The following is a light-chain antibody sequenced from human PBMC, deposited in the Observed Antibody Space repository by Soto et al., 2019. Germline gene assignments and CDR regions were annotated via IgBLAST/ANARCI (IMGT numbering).Light chain of an antibody. CDR2: DVT. CDR1: SSDVGGYNY. V-gene: IGLV2-14*01. J-gene: IGLJ2*01. CDR3: SSYTSTSTRV. Sequence: QSALTQPASVSGSPGQSITISCTGTSSDVGGYNYVSWYQQHPGKAPQLMIYDVTNRPSGVSNRFSGSKSGNTASLTISGLQAEVEADYYCSSYTSTSTRVFGGGTKLTVL.